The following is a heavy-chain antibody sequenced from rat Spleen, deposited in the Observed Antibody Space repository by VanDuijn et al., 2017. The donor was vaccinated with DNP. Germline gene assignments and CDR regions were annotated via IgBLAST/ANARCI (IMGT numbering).Heavy chain of an antibody. CDR3: VRHYSSHLYIPFDY. CDR1: GFRLGEYN. CDR2: ISNDGSTT. Sequence: EVQLVGSGGGVVQRGSPLTLACAASGFRLGEYNMAWVSQVLKKGLEWVATISNDGSTTFYHDSVKGRFTISRDYAKSTLYLQMDMLRSEDSATYYCVRHYSSHLYIPFDYWGEGVMVTVSS. D-gene: IGHD1-2*01. V-gene: IGHV5-7*01. J-gene: IGHJ2*01.